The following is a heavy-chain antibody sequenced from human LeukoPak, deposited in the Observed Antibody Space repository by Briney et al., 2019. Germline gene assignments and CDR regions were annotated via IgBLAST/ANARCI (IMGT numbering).Heavy chain of an antibody. D-gene: IGHD1-26*01. CDR1: GFTFSSYA. Sequence: GGSLRLSCAASGFTFSSYAMSWVRQAPGKGLEWVSAISATGTSTYYADSVKGRLTISRDNSKNTLYLQMNSLRAEDTAVYSCAKDSGTYYKAFDYWGQGTLVTVSS. V-gene: IGHV3-23*01. J-gene: IGHJ4*02. CDR3: AKDSGTYYKAFDY. CDR2: ISATGTST.